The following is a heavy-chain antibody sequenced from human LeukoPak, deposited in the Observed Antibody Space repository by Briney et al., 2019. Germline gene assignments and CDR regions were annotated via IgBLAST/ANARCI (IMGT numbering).Heavy chain of an antibody. D-gene: IGHD5-18*01. CDR2: ISYDGSNK. CDR3: AREGSSGGYSYGLDY. CDR1: GFTFSSYA. V-gene: IGHV3-30*04. Sequence: PGGSLRLSCAASGFTFSSYAMHWVRQAPGKGLEWVAVISYDGSNKYYADSVKGRFTISRDNSKNTLYLQMNSLRAEDTAVYYCAREGSSGGYSYGLDYWGQGTLVTVSS. J-gene: IGHJ4*02.